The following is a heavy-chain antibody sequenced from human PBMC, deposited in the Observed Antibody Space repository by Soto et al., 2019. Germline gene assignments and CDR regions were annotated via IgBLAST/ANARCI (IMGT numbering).Heavy chain of an antibody. CDR1: GGCISIYD. D-gene: IGHD3-16*02. CDR2: IYYSGST. J-gene: IGHJ5*02. V-gene: IGHV4-59*12. CDR3: ARNQNPNYDYVWGSYRYLGGFDP. Sequence: SETLYLTCTVSGGCISIYDWSWFRQPPGKGLEWIGYIYYSGSTNYNPSLKSRVTISVDTSKNQFSLKLSSVTAADTAVYYCARNQNPNYDYVWGSYRYLGGFDPWGQGTPVTVSS.